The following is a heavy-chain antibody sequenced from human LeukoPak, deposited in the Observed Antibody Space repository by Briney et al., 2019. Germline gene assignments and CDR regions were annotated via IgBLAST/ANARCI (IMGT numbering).Heavy chain of an antibody. J-gene: IGHJ6*02. Sequence: ASVKVSCKASGYTFISYDINWVRQATGQGLEWMGWMNPNSGNTGYAQKFQGRVTMTRNTSISTAYTELSSLRSEDTAVYYCARGILYYYYYYGMDVWGQGTTVTVSS. CDR1: GYTFISYD. V-gene: IGHV1-8*01. D-gene: IGHD2-15*01. CDR2: MNPNSGNT. CDR3: ARGILYYYYYYGMDV.